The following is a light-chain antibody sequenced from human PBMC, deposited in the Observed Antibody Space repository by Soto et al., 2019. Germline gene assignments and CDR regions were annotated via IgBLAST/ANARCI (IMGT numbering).Light chain of an antibody. CDR1: SSNIGSNT. CDR3: AAWDDSLNGVV. Sequence: QAVVTQPPSASGTPGQRVTISCSGSSSNIGSNTVNWYQQLPGTAPKLLIYSNNHRPSGVPDRFSGSKSGASASLAISGLQSEDEADYYCAAWDDSLNGVVFGGGTKVTVL. J-gene: IGLJ2*01. V-gene: IGLV1-44*01. CDR2: SNN.